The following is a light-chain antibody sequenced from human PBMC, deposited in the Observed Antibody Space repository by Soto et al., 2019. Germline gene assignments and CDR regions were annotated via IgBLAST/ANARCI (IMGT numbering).Light chain of an antibody. CDR1: SSNIGAGYD. J-gene: IGLJ1*01. CDR3: QSYDSTLSARYV. CDR2: GNS. V-gene: IGLV1-40*01. Sequence: QSVLTQPPSVSGAPGQRVTISCTGSSSNIGAGYDVHWYQQLPGTAPKLLIYGNSNRPSGVPDRFSGSTSGTSASLAISGLQAEDEGDYSCQSYDSTLSARYVFGTGTKLTVL.